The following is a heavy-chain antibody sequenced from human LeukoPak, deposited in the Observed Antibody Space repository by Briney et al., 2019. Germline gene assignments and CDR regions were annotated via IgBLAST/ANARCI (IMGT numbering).Heavy chain of an antibody. CDR1: GFTFISYS. Sequence: GGSLRLSCAASGFTFISYSMNWVRQAPGKGLEWVSSITTSSNYIYYADSLKGRFTISRDNPRNSLYLQMNSLRAEDTAVYYCARELFATPAFDYRGQGTLVTVSS. CDR3: ARELFATPAFDY. J-gene: IGHJ4*02. V-gene: IGHV3-21*01. D-gene: IGHD2-15*01. CDR2: ITTSSNYI.